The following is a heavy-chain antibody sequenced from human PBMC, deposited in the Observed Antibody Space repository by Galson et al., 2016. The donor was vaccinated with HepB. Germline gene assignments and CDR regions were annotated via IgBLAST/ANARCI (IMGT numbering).Heavy chain of an antibody. CDR1: GFSFSDYW. CDR2: IRHDESIR. J-gene: IGHJ4*01. Sequence: SLRLSCAASGFSFSDYWMHWVRQAPGKGLEWVSRIRHDESIRGYADSVQGRFTISRDNAKNTLYLQMSSLRAEDTAVYFCATSDWSDRWGQGTLVTVSS. D-gene: IGHD1-1*01. V-gene: IGHV3-74*01. CDR3: ATSDWSDR.